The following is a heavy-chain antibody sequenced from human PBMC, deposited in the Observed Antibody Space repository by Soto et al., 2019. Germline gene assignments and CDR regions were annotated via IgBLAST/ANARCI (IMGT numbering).Heavy chain of an antibody. CDR1: GFTFSSYA. D-gene: IGHD3-3*01. J-gene: IGHJ4*02. CDR3: ARDHYDFWSALGDTRRENYFDY. V-gene: IGHV3-30-3*01. CDR2: ISYDGSNK. Sequence: QVQLVESGGGVVQPGRSLRLSCAASGFTFSSYAMHWVRQAPGKGLEWVAVISYDGSNKYYADSVKGRFTISRDNSKNTLYLQMNSLRAEDTAVYYCARDHYDFWSALGDTRRENYFDYWGQGTLVTVSS.